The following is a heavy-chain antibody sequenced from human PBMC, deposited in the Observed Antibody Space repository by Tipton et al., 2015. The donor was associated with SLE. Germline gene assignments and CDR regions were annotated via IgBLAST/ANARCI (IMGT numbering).Heavy chain of an antibody. J-gene: IGHJ4*02. CDR3: ARASAMAFDY. CDR2: IYTSGST. CDR1: GGSISSGSYY. D-gene: IGHD2-2*01. V-gene: IGHV4-61*02. Sequence: LRLSCTVSGGSISSGSYYWSWIRQPAGKGLEWIGRIYTSGSTNYNPSLKSRVTISVDTSKNQFSLNLTSVTAADAAVYYCARASAMAFDYWGQGTLVTVSS.